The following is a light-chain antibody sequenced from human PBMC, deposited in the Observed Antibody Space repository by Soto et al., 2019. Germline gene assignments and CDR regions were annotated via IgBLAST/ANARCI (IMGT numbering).Light chain of an antibody. CDR2: LGS. CDR3: MQALQTPPT. V-gene: IGKV2-28*01. Sequence: IVLTQSPLSLPVMPGEAASISCRSSQSLLYSNGYNYLDWYLQKPEQSPQLLIYLGSNRASGVPDRFSGSGSGTDFTLKISRVEAEDVGIYYCMQALQTPPTFGGGTKVEIK. J-gene: IGKJ4*01. CDR1: QSLLYSNGYNY.